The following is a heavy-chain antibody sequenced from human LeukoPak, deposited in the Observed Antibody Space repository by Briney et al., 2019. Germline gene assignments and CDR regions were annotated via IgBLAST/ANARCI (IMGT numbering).Heavy chain of an antibody. Sequence: GASMKVSCKASGYTFTSYYMHWVRQAPGQGLEWMGIINPSGGSTSYAQKFQGRVTMTRDTSTSTVYMELSSLRSEDTAVYYCARDHVAAAGTPSYFDYWGQGTLVTVSS. CDR1: GYTFTSYY. CDR2: INPSGGST. J-gene: IGHJ4*02. CDR3: ARDHVAAAGTPSYFDY. V-gene: IGHV1-46*01. D-gene: IGHD6-13*01.